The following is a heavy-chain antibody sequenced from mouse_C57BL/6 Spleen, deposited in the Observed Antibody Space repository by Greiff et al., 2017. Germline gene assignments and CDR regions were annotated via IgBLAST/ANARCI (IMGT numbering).Heavy chain of an antibody. CDR3: ARETVVALYYFDY. CDR1: GYSFTSYY. J-gene: IGHJ2*01. D-gene: IGHD1-1*01. Sequence: VQLQQSGPELVKPGASVKISCKASGYSFTSYYIHWVKQRPGQGLEWIGWIYPGSGNTKYNEKFKGKATLTADTSSSTAYMQLSSLTSEDSAVYYCARETVVALYYFDYWGQGTTLTVSS. CDR2: IYPGSGNT. V-gene: IGHV1-66*01.